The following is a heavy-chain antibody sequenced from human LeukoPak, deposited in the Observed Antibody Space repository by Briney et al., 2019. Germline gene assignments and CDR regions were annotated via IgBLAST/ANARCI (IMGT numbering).Heavy chain of an antibody. D-gene: IGHD2-2*02. Sequence: PGGSLRLSCAASGFTFSSYAMHWVRQAPGKGLEWVAVISYDGSNKYYADSVKGRFTISRDNSKNTLYLQMNSLRAEDTAVYYCAGSYCSSTSCYRGLRRVLDYWGQGTLVTVSS. CDR2: ISYDGSNK. V-gene: IGHV3-30-3*01. CDR3: AGSYCSSTSCYRGLRRVLDY. J-gene: IGHJ4*02. CDR1: GFTFSSYA.